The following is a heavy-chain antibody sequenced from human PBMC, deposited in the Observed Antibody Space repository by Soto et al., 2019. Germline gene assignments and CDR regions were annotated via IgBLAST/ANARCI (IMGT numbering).Heavy chain of an antibody. CDR2: IHDRGST. J-gene: IGHJ5*02. CDR3: AGQWAAGYGAFVP. V-gene: IGHV4-4*02. D-gene: IGHD3-9*01. CDR1: GGSISNNRW. Sequence: QVKLQESGPGLEKPSGTLSLTCAVSGGSISNNRWWTWVRQAPGKGLEWIGEIHDRGSTNHNLSRKSRATVSIDRSKNQFSLEMRAVTAADTAVYYCAGQWAAGYGAFVPWGQGTLVTVSS.